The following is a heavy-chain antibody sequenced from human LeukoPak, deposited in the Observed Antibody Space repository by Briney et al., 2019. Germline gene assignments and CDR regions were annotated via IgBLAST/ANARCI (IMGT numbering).Heavy chain of an antibody. CDR1: GGTFSSYA. J-gene: IGHJ5*02. Sequence: ASVKVSCKASGGTFSSYAISWVRQAPGQGLEWMGGIIPIFGTANYAQKFQGRVTITADESTSTAYMELSSLRSEDTAVYYCARAPGSGSYLVESWFDPWGQGTLVTVSS. CDR3: ARAPGSGSYLVESWFDP. V-gene: IGHV1-69*13. CDR2: IIPIFGTA. D-gene: IGHD1-26*01.